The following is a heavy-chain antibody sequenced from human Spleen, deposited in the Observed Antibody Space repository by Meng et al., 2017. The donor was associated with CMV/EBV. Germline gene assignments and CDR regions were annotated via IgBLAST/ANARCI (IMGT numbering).Heavy chain of an antibody. V-gene: IGHV3-23*01. CDR2: ISGSGGST. Sequence: GESLKISCAASGFTFSSYAMSWVRQAPGKGLEWVSAISGSGGSTYYADSVKGRFTISRDNSKNTLYLQMNSLRAEDMAVYYCAKAGIISGMDVWGQGTTVTVSS. CDR1: GFTFSSYA. J-gene: IGHJ6*02. D-gene: IGHD3-10*01. CDR3: AKAGIISGMDV.